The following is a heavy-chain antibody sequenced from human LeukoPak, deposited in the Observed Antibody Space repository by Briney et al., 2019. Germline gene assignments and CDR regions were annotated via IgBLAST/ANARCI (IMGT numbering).Heavy chain of an antibody. CDR3: ARVYMSKIPFS. D-gene: IGHD3-10*01. J-gene: IGHJ4*02. CDR2: INWSGGST. CDR1: GFTFDAYG. V-gene: IGHV3-20*04. Sequence: PGGSLRLSCAASGFTFDAYGMTWVRQAPGKGLEWVSGINWSGGSTGYADSVKGRFTISRDSAKNSLYLQMNSLRAEDTALYYCARVYMSKIPFSWGQGTLVTVSS.